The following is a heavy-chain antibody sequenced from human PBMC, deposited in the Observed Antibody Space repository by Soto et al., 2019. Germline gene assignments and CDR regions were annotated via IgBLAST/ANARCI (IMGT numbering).Heavy chain of an antibody. J-gene: IGHJ4*02. CDR2: ISSYGDSR. V-gene: IGHV3-64*01. Sequence: GGSLRLSCAASGCPFSGYLRHWIRQAPGKGLEYVSAISSYGDSRYHANSVKGRFTVSRDNSKNTLFLQMDSLRAEDTAVYYCAKAAGDSSGYYAQYTFLFDYWGQGTLVTVSS. D-gene: IGHD3-22*01. CDR3: AKAAGDSSGYYAQYTFLFDY. CDR1: GCPFSGYL.